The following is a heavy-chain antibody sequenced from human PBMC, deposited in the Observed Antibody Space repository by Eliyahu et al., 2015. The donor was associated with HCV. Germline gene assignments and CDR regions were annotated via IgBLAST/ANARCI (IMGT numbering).Heavy chain of an antibody. V-gene: IGHV4-39*01. Sequence: QVQLLQSGPGLAKPSETLSLTCTVSGGSVNNTSHYWGWIRQPPGKVLEWIGSMHYSGNSYYRPSLKSRLTMSVDTSTNQFSLRLTSVTAEDTAVYYCARLPTLIESSFDSWSQGILVTVSS. CDR2: MHYSGNS. J-gene: IGHJ4*03. D-gene: IGHD4-11*01. CDR3: ARLPTLIESSFDS. CDR1: GGSVNNTSHY.